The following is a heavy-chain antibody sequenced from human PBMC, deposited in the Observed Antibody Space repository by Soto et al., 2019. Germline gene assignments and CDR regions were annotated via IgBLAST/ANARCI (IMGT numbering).Heavy chain of an antibody. CDR3: AKDMEAAAYVY. J-gene: IGHJ4*02. CDR1: GFCFSRYA. Sequence: PWGSLRVSCAACGFCFSRYALNLVRQAPGKGLEWVSAISGSGGSTYYADSVKGRFTISRDNSKNTLYLQMNSLRAEDTAVYYCAKDMEAAAYVYWGQGTLVTVSS. CDR2: ISGSGGST. D-gene: IGHD6-13*01. V-gene: IGHV3-23*01.